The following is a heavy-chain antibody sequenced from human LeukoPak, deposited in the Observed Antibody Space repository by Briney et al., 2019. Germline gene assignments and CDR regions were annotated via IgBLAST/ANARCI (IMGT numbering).Heavy chain of an antibody. CDR2: INSDGSST. D-gene: IGHD3-9*01. CDR3: ASIYYDIRVD. V-gene: IGHV3-74*01. Sequence: RSGASLRLSCAASGFTFSSYAMNWVRQAPGKGLVWVSRINSDGSSTSYADSVKGRFTISRDNAKNTLYLQMNSLRAEDTAVYYCASIYYDIRVDWGQGTLVTVSS. J-gene: IGHJ4*02. CDR1: GFTFSSYA.